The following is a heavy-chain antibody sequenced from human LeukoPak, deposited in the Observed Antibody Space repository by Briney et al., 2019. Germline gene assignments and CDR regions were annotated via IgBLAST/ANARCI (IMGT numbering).Heavy chain of an antibody. V-gene: IGHV5-51*01. Sequence: GESLKISCKGSGYSFTSYWIGWVRQMPGKGLEWMGIIYPGDSDTRYSPSFQGQVTISAGKSISTAYLQWSSLKASDTAMYYCARSDDIAAAGSPFDIWGQGTMVTVSS. CDR2: IYPGDSDT. D-gene: IGHD6-13*01. CDR3: ARSDDIAAAGSPFDI. J-gene: IGHJ3*02. CDR1: GYSFTSYW.